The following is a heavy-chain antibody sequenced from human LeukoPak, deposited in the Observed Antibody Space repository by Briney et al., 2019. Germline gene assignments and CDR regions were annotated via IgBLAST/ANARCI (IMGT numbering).Heavy chain of an antibody. V-gene: IGHV1-2*02. CDR3: ARAGHNSNSGGYDF. CDR2: IDPDTGDT. J-gene: IGHJ4*02. CDR1: GYTFIDHY. Sequence: GASVKVSCKPSGYTFIDHYLHWVRQAPAQGLESLGWIDPDTGDTNYPQKFQGRVTMTRDTSISTAYMELNRLRSDDTAVYYCARAGHNSNSGGYDFWGLGTLVTVSS. D-gene: IGHD3-22*01.